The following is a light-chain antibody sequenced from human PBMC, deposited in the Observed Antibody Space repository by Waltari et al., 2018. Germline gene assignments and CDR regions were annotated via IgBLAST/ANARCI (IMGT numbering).Light chain of an antibody. Sequence: DIVMTQSPLSLPVTPGEPASISCRSSQSLLHSNGYTSLSWYLQKAGQSPQLLIYLVSNRASGVPDSVSGSGSGTDFTLEISRVEADDVGIYYCMQTLQSRTLGQGTKVEI. CDR2: LVS. CDR1: QSLLHSNGYTS. J-gene: IGKJ1*01. V-gene: IGKV2-28*01. CDR3: MQTLQSRT.